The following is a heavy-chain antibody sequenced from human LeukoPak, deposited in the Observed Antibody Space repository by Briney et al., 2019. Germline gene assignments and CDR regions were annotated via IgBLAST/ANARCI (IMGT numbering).Heavy chain of an antibody. CDR1: GFTFSSYG. Sequence: PGRSLRLSCAASGFTFSSYGMHWVRRAPGKGLEWVSYISNSSDYTNYADSVKGRFTISRDNAKNSLYLQMSSLRAEDTAVYYCARAPCSGNRCYLMYYFDYWGQGTLVTVSS. CDR2: ISNSSDYT. D-gene: IGHD2-15*01. V-gene: IGHV3-21*05. CDR3: ARAPCSGNRCYLMYYFDY. J-gene: IGHJ4*02.